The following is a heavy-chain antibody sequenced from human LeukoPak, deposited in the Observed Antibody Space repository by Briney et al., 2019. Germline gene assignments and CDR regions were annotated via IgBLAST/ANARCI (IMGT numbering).Heavy chain of an antibody. CDR1: GFTFSDYY. D-gene: IGHD2-2*02. CDR2: ISSSGSTI. V-gene: IGHV3-11*01. J-gene: IGHJ6*02. Sequence: GGSLRLSCAASGFTFSDYYMSWIRQAPGKGLEWVSYISSSGSTIYYADSVKGRFTISRDNAKNSLYLQMNSLRAEDTAVYYCAREWGYCSSTSCYTGYYYYYGMDVWGQWTTVTVSS. CDR3: AREWGYCSSTSCYTGYYYYYGMDV.